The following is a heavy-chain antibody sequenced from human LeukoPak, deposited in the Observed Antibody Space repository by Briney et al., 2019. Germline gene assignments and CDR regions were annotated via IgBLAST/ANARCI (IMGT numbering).Heavy chain of an antibody. D-gene: IGHD3-22*01. Sequence: SETLSLTCTVSGGSISPYYWSWIRQPPGKGLEWIGSFYYNGNTYYNPSLKSRVTISVDTSKNQFSLKLSSVTAADTAVYYCARHDSSGPYNAFDIWGQGTMVTVSS. CDR2: FYYNGNT. CDR1: GGSISPYY. V-gene: IGHV4-59*05. CDR3: ARHDSSGPYNAFDI. J-gene: IGHJ3*02.